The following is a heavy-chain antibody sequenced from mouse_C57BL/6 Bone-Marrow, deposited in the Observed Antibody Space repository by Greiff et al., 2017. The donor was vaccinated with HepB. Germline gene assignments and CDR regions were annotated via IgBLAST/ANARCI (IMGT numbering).Heavy chain of an antibody. CDR2: LYPGDGDT. J-gene: IGHJ1*03. D-gene: IGHD2-1*01. CDR3: ARYGNWYFDV. V-gene: IGHV1-82*01. CDR1: GYAFSSSW. Sequence: VQLQQSGPELVKPGASVKISCKASGYAFSSSWMNWVKQRPGKGLEWIGRLYPGDGDTNYNGKFKGKATLTADKSSSTAYMQLSSLTSEDSAVYFCARYGNWYFDVWGTGTTVTVSS.